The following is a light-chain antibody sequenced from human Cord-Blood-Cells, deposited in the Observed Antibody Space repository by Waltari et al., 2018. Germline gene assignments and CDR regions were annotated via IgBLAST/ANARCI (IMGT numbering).Light chain of an antibody. CDR2: DAS. CDR1: QDISNY. J-gene: IGKJ5*01. Sequence: DIQMTQFPSSLSASVGARVTITCPASQDISNYLNWYQQKPGKAPKLLIYDASNLETGVPSRFSGSGSGTDFTFSISSLQPEDIATYYCQQYDNLPITFGQGTRLEIK. CDR3: QQYDNLPIT. V-gene: IGKV1-33*01.